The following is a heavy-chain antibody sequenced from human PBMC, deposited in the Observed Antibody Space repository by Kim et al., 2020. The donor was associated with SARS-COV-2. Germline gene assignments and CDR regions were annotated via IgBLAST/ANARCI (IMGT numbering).Heavy chain of an antibody. J-gene: IGHJ4*02. Sequence: YCSGSTNSSPSLKSRVTRAVDTSKNQFSLKLSSVTAADTGVYYCARGFDYWGQGTLVTVSS. CDR3: ARGFDY. V-gene: IGHV4-59*09. CDR2: YCSGST.